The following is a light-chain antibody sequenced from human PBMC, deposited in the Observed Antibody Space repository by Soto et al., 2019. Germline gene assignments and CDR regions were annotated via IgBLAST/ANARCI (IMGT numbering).Light chain of an antibody. Sequence: QSALTQPASVSGSPGQSITISCTGTSSDVGGYNYVSWYQQHPDKAPKLMIYEVSNRPSGVSNRFSGSKSGNTASLTISGPQAEDEADYYCSSYTSSSTPYVFGTGTKLTVL. CDR1: SSDVGGYNY. CDR3: SSYTSSSTPYV. CDR2: EVS. J-gene: IGLJ1*01. V-gene: IGLV2-14*01.